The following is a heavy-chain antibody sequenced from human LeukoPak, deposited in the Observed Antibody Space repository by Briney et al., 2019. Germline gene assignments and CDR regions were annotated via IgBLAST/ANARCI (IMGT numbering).Heavy chain of an antibody. J-gene: IGHJ3*02. CDR1: GGSFSGYY. CDR2: IYYSGST. CDR3: AREYYDSSGNAFDI. Sequence: PSETLSLTCAVYGGSFSGYYWSWIRQHPGKGLEWIGYIYYSGSTYYNPSLKSRVTISVDTSKNQFSLKLSSVTAADTAVCYCAREYYDSSGNAFDIWGQGTMVTVSS. V-gene: IGHV4-31*11. D-gene: IGHD3-22*01.